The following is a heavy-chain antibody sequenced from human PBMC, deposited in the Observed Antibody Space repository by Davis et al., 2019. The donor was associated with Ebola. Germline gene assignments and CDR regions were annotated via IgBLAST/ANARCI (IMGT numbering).Heavy chain of an antibody. CDR1: GGSISSGGYS. D-gene: IGHD3-10*01. Sequence: PSETLSLTCAVSGGSISSGGYSWSWIRQPPGKGLEWIGYIYHSGSTYYNPSLKSRVTISVDRSKNQFSLKLSSVTAADTAVYYCARGYGSGTEDYGMDVWGQGTTVTVSS. V-gene: IGHV4-30-2*01. CDR3: ARGYGSGTEDYGMDV. CDR2: IYHSGST. J-gene: IGHJ6*02.